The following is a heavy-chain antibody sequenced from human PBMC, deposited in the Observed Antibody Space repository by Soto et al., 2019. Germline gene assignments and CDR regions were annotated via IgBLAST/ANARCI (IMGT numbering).Heavy chain of an antibody. D-gene: IGHD7-27*01. CDR3: ARDPKTSGGQHWAFNYFDS. CDR2: ISYDGTNK. J-gene: IGHJ4*02. V-gene: IGHV3-30-3*01. CDR1: GFSFSISP. Sequence: QVQLVESGGGVVQPGRSLRLSCAASGFSFSISPMHWVRQAPGKGPEWVALISYDGTNKFYADSVKGRFTISRDKSKSTIYLQVDSLRPEDAAVYYCARDPKTSGGQHWAFNYFDSWGQGTLVTVSS.